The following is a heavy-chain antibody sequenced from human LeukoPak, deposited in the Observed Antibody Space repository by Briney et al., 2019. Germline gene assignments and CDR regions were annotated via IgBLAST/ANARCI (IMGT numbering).Heavy chain of an antibody. CDR1: GFTFSSFG. J-gene: IGHJ4*02. V-gene: IGHV3-23*01. CDR3: AKDLNWALDY. CDR2: ISGNGGRT. Sequence: PGGSLRLSCAASGFTFSSFGMSWVRQAPGKGLEWVSAISGNGGRTYYVDSVKGRFTISRDNSKNTLYLQMYSLRAEDTAIYYCAKDLNWALDYWGQGTLVTVSS. D-gene: IGHD7-27*01.